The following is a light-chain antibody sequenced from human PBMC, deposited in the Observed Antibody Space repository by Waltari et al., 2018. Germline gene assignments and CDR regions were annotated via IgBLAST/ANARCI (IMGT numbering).Light chain of an antibody. Sequence: DIQMTQSPSILSASVGDIVTITCRASQSVGYWLAWYQQKPGEVPKLLIYKASKLESGVPPRFSGSGSGTEFTLTISSLQPVDFATYYCQQYQSSSNTFGQGTKLDIK. CDR2: KAS. CDR1: QSVGYW. V-gene: IGKV1-5*03. J-gene: IGKJ2*01. CDR3: QQYQSSSNT.